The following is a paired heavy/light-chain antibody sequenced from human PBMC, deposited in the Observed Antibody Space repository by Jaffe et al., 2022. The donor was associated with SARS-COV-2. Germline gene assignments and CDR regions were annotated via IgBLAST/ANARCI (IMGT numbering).Light chain of an antibody. Sequence: EIVLTQSPGTLSLSPGERATLSCRASQSVSSSFLAWYQQIPGQAPRLLIYGASTRATGIPDRFSGSGSGTDFTLTISRLEPEDSAVYYCQQYGSSPLTFGGGTKVEIK. CDR2: GAS. CDR1: QSVSSSF. CDR3: QQYGSSPLT. V-gene: IGKV3-20*01. J-gene: IGKJ4*01.
Heavy chain of an antibody. V-gene: IGHV3-48*02. D-gene: IGHD2-21*02. Sequence: EVQLVESGGGLVQPGGSLRLSCVGSGFTFSSYSMNWVRQAPGKGLEWVSYISSSSSTIYYADSVKGRFTISRDRAKNELYLQMDSLRDEDTALYYCAKTPYCGGDCWYFDLWGRGTLVTVSS. CDR1: GFTFSSYS. J-gene: IGHJ2*01. CDR2: ISSSSSTI. CDR3: AKTPYCGGDCWYFDL.